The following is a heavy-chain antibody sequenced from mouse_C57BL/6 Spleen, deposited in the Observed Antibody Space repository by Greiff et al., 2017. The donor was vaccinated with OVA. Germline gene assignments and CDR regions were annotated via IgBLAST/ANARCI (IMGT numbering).Heavy chain of an antibody. CDR1: GFTFSDYY. J-gene: IGHJ2*01. Sequence: EVMLVESEGGLVQPGSSMKLSCTASGFTFSDYYMAWVRQVPEKGLEWVANINYDGSSTYYLDSLKSRFIISRDNAKNILYLQMSSLKSEDTATYYCASEGVGYYFGYWGQGTTLTVSS. CDR2: INYDGSST. CDR3: ASEGVGYYFGY. D-gene: IGHD1-1*01. V-gene: IGHV5-16*01.